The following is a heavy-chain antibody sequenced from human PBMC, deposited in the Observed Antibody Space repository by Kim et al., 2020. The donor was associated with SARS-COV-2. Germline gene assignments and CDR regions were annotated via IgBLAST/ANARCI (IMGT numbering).Heavy chain of an antibody. D-gene: IGHD6-13*01. V-gene: IGHV3-48*03. CDR3: ARTLAAAGTSDY. J-gene: IGHJ4*02. Sequence: GGSLRLSCAASGFTFSSYEMNWVRQAPGKGLEWVSYISSSGSTIYYADSVKGRFTISRDNAKNSLYLQMNSLRAEDTAVYYCARTLAAAGTSDYWGQGTLVTVSS. CDR2: ISSSGSTI. CDR1: GFTFSSYE.